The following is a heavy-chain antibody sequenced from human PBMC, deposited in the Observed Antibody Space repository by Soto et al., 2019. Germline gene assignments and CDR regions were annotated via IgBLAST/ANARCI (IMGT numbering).Heavy chain of an antibody. V-gene: IGHV4-38-2*01. J-gene: IGHJ6*01. CDR1: GYSISTGFN. CDR2: IYHSGST. CDR3: PRHACHQLQLLDYYGMDV. D-gene: IGHD1-26*01. Sequence: SETLSLTCAVSGYSISTGFNWAWIRQPPGKGLEWIGSIYHSGSTYYNLSLKSRVNISSDASKNQFSLQLNSVTPEDTAVYYCPRHACHQLQLLDYYGMDVWGQGPTVTVSS.